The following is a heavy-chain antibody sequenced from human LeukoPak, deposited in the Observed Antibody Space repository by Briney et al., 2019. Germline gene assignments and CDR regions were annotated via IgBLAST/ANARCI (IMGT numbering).Heavy chain of an antibody. V-gene: IGHV4-61*08. CDR2: IYYSGST. D-gene: IGHD3-9*01. CDR1: GGSISSGGYY. J-gene: IGHJ5*02. Sequence: PSETLSLTCTVSGGSISSGGYYWSWIRQHPGKGLEWIGYIYYSGSTNYNPSLKSRVTISVDTSKNQFSLKLSSVTAADTAVYYCAGHGGYFDWLRSLGWFDPWGQGTLVTVSS. CDR3: AGHGGYFDWLRSLGWFDP.